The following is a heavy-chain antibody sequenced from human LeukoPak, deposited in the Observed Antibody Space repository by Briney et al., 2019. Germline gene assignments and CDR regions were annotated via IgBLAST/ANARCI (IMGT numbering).Heavy chain of an antibody. D-gene: IGHD3-22*01. CDR1: GYTFTSYD. CDR3: AGGQGGYYLHYYYYYGMDV. J-gene: IGHJ6*02. V-gene: IGHV1-8*01. CDR2: MNPNSGNT. Sequence: GASVKVSCKASGYTFTSYDINWVRQATGQGLEWMGWMNPNSGNTGYAQKFQGRVTMTRNISISTAYMELSSLRSEDTAVYYCAGGQGGYYLHYYYYYGMDVWGQGTTVTVSS.